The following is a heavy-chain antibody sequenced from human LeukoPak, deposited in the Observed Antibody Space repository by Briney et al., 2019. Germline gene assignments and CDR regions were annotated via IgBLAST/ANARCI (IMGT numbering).Heavy chain of an antibody. V-gene: IGHV1-2*02. CDR3: AREGSYCVGGDCYSFDF. CDR1: GYRFISNY. CDR2: MHPGNGNT. D-gene: IGHD2-21*02. Sequence: ASVTVSFKASGYRFISNYIQWVRQAPGLGRAWMGWMHPGNGNTRYAEKFQGRVTMTRDTSINTAYMDLSSLRSDDTAVYYCAREGSYCVGGDCYSFDFWGQGTLITVSS. J-gene: IGHJ4*02.